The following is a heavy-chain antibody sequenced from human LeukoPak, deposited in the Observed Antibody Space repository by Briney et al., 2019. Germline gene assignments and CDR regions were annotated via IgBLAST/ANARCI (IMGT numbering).Heavy chain of an antibody. CDR3: AREGGRRGYYFMDV. J-gene: IGHJ6*03. D-gene: IGHD3-10*01. Sequence: SETLSLTCTVSSGSISSGSYYWSWIRQPAGKGLEWVGRIFNSGTTHYNPSLQSRVTLSVDTSRNQFSLKVSSVTAADTAVYYCAREGGRRGYYFMDVWGKGTTVTISS. V-gene: IGHV4-61*02. CDR2: IFNSGTT. CDR1: SGSISSGSYY.